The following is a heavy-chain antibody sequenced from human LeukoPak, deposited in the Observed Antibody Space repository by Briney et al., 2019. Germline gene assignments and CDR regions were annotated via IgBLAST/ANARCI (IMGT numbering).Heavy chain of an antibody. CDR3: AREAAGQGGYFDY. CDR2: ISGSGGST. Sequence: PGGSLRLSCAAAGFTFSNYAMTWVRQAPGKGLEWVSSISGSGGSTYYADSVKGRFTISRDNAKNSLYLQMNSLRAEDTAVYYCAREAAGQGGYFDYWGQGTLVTVSS. CDR1: GFTFSNYA. D-gene: IGHD6-19*01. J-gene: IGHJ4*02. V-gene: IGHV3-23*01.